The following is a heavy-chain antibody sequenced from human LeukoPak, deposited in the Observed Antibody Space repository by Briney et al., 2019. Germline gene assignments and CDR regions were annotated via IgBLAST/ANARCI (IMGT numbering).Heavy chain of an antibody. CDR1: GFTFSSYS. CDR3: ARSTTTVTPFDY. D-gene: IGHD4-17*01. V-gene: IGHV3-21*01. Sequence: GGSLRLSCAASGFTFSSYSMNWVRQAPGKGLEWVSSISSSSYIYYADSVKGRFTISRDNAKNSLYLQMNSLRAEDTAVYYCARSTTTVTPFDYWGQGTLVTVSS. J-gene: IGHJ4*02. CDR2: ISSSSYI.